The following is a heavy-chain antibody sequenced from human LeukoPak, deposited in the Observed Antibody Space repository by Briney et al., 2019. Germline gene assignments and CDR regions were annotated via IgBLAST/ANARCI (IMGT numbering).Heavy chain of an antibody. CDR3: ARDRQVDGAFDY. CDR2: ISYDGSNK. J-gene: IGHJ4*02. D-gene: IGHD6-19*01. CDR1: GFTFSSYA. V-gene: IGHV3-30-3*01. Sequence: GGSLRLSCAASGFTFSSYAMHRVRQAPGKGLEWVAVISYDGSNKYYADSVKGRFTISRDNSKNTLYLQMNSLRVEDTAVYYCARDRQVDGAFDYWGQGTLVTVTS.